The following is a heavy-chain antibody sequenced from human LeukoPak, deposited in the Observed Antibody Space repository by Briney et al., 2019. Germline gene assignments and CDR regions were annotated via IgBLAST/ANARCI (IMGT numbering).Heavy chain of an antibody. D-gene: IGHD6-19*01. J-gene: IGHJ4*02. Sequence: GGSLRLSCAASGFTFRSYAMHWVRQAPGKGLEWVSFIQYDGSDTYYADSVRGRFTISRDNSKNTLYLQMNSVRGDDTAMYYCANHFLLAVAGPVWGQGTLVTVSS. CDR2: IQYDGSDT. CDR3: ANHFLLAVAGPV. CDR1: GFTFRSYA. V-gene: IGHV3-30*02.